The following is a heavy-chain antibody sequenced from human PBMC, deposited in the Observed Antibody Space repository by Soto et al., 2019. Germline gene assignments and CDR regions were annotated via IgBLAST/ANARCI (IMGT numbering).Heavy chain of an antibody. Sequence: QVQLQQWGAGLLKPSETLSLTCAVYGGSFNDYYWSWLRQPPGKGLEWIGEINHSGRTNYKPSFKSRVTILVDTSKNQFSLKLSSVTAADTAVYYCARTVTTVTTGGWYFDLWGRGTLVTVSS. D-gene: IGHD4-17*01. CDR3: ARTVTTVTTGGWYFDL. CDR2: INHSGRT. J-gene: IGHJ2*01. CDR1: GGSFNDYY. V-gene: IGHV4-34*01.